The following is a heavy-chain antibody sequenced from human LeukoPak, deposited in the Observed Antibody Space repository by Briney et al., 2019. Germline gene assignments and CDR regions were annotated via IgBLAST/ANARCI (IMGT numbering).Heavy chain of an antibody. V-gene: IGHV3-23*01. CDR2: ISGSGGST. Sequence: GGSLRLSCAASGFTFSSYAMSWVRQAPGKGLEWVSAISGSGGSTYYADSVKGRFTISRDNSKNTLYLQMNSLRAEDTAVYYCASECSSTSCYQRGGYSDYWGQGTLDTVSS. CDR1: GFTFSSYA. CDR3: ASECSSTSCYQRGGYSDY. J-gene: IGHJ4*02. D-gene: IGHD2-2*01.